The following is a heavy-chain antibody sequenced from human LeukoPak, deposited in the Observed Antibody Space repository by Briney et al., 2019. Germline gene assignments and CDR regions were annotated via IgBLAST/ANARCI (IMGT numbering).Heavy chain of an antibody. Sequence: GGSLRLSCAASGFTFSSYDMTWVRQAPGKGLEWVSGISGSGGSTYYADSVKGRFTISRDNSKNTLYLQMNSLRAEDSAVYYCAKDRWYFDYWGQGTLVTVSS. V-gene: IGHV3-23*01. D-gene: IGHD6-13*01. CDR3: AKDRWYFDY. CDR1: GFTFSSYD. J-gene: IGHJ4*02. CDR2: ISGSGGST.